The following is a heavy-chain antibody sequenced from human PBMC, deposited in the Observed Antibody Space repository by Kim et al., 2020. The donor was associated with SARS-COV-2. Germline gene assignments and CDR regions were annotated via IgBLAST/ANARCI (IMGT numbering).Heavy chain of an antibody. CDR2: IKSRTDGGTK. CDR1: GFTFSNAW. CDR3: TTEDGNFGRAFEI. Sequence: GGSLRLSCAASGFTFSNAWMSWVRQAPGKGLEWVGRIKSRTDGGTKDYAAHVKARFTISRDDSKNTLYLQMNSLKTADTALYYCTTEDGNFGRAFEICGHGTMGTVSS. D-gene: IGHD4-17*01. J-gene: IGHJ3*02. V-gene: IGHV3-15*01.